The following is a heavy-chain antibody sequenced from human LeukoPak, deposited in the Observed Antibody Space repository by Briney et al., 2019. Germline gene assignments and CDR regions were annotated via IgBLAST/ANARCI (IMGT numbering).Heavy chain of an antibody. J-gene: IGHJ3*02. D-gene: IGHD3-22*01. CDR3: ARDNRARHYYDSSGYQRGLDI. CDR1: GFTFSSYA. CDR2: IYSGGST. V-gene: IGHV3-66*01. Sequence: GGSLRLSCAASGFTFSSYAMSWVRQAPGKGLEWVSVIYSGGSTYYADSVKGRFTISRDNSKNTLYLQMNSLRAEDTAVYYCARDNRARHYYDSSGYQRGLDIWGQGTMVTVSS.